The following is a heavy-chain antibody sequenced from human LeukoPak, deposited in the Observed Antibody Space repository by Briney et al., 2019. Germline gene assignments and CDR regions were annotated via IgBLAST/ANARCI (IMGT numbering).Heavy chain of an antibody. V-gene: IGHV3-48*01. CDR1: GFTFSSYS. J-gene: IGHJ3*02. D-gene: IGHD1-26*01. CDR3: ARGGGIVLSPFDI. CDR2: ISSSSSTI. Sequence: GGSLRLSCAASGFTFSSYSMNWVRQAPGKGLEWVSYISSSSSTIYYADSVKGRFTISRDNAKNSLYLQMNSLRAEDTAVYYCARGGGIVLSPFDIWGQGTMVTVSS.